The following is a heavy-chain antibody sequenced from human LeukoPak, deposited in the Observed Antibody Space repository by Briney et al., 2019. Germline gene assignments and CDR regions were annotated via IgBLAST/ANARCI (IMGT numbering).Heavy chain of an antibody. CDR1: GFTFSTYA. CDR3: ARVFHYYYYMDV. D-gene: IGHD2-21*01. V-gene: IGHV3-23*01. CDR2: LSSGAGST. Sequence: GGSLRLSCAASGFTFSTYAMNWVRQAPGKGLEWVSALSSGAGSTYYADSVKGRFTISRDNSKNTVYLQMNSLRAEDTAVYYCARVFHYYYYMDVWGKGTTVTVSS. J-gene: IGHJ6*03.